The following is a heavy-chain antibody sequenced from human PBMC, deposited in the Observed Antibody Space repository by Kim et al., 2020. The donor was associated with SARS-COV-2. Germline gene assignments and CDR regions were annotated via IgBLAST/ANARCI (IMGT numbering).Heavy chain of an antibody. J-gene: IGHJ4*02. CDR2: SNTNTGNP. CDR1: GYTFTTYG. CDR3: ARTFYDSSAYYYVDY. Sequence: ASVKVSCKASGYTFTTYGMNWVRQAPGQGLEWRGWSNTNTGNPTFAQGFTGRFVFSLDTSVSTAYLQISSLKAEDTAVYYCARTFYDSSAYYYVDYWGQGTLVTVSS. D-gene: IGHD3-22*01. V-gene: IGHV7-4-1*02.